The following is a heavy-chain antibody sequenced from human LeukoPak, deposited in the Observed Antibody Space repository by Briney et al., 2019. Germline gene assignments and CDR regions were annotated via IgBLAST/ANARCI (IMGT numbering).Heavy chain of an antibody. Sequence: ASVKVSCKASGYTFSSYGISWVRQAPGQGLEWMGWISIYNGNTNYAQKFQDRVTMTTDTSTSTAYMELRSLRSDDTAVYYCARILAAASSRCYFDYWGQGTVVTVSS. CDR1: GYTFSSYG. J-gene: IGHJ4*02. V-gene: IGHV1-18*01. D-gene: IGHD6-13*01. CDR2: ISIYNGNT. CDR3: ARILAAASSRCYFDY.